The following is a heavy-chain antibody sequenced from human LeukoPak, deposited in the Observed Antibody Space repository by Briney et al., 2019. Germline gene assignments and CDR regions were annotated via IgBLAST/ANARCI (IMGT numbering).Heavy chain of an antibody. D-gene: IGHD2-2*01. CDR2: ISGSGGST. J-gene: IGHJ4*02. CDR1: GFTFSSYA. Sequence: GSLRLSCAASGFTFSSYAMSWVRQAPGKGLEWVSAISGSGGSTYYADSVKGRFTISRDNSKNTLYLQMNSLRAEDTAVYYCAKDHMSSTSCTIFDYWGQGTLVTVSS. V-gene: IGHV3-23*01. CDR3: AKDHMSSTSCTIFDY.